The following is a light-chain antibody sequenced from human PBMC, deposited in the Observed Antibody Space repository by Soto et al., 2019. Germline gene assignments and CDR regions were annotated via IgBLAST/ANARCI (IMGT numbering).Light chain of an antibody. CDR3: QQYDRPPIT. J-gene: IGKJ5*01. V-gene: IGKV1-33*01. CDR2: DAA. Sequence: DMHITQSPSSLSASVGDRVTITCQASQDIGNFLTWYQQKPGRAPVLLIYDAANLATGVPPRFSGSGSGRDFTLTISSLQPEDIAAYYCQQYDRPPITFGQGTRLEIK. CDR1: QDIGNF.